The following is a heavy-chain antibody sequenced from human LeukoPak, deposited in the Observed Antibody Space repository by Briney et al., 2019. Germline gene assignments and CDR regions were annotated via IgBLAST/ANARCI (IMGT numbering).Heavy chain of an antibody. CDR2: ISGDSTYI. V-gene: IGHV3-21*01. CDR1: GFTFASYS. D-gene: IGHD1-1*01. Sequence: GGSLRLSCAASGFTFASYSMNWVRQAPGQGLEWVSSISGDSTYIYNAGSVKGRFTISRDNAQASLYLQMISLRADDTAVYYCARVSGRLERQSDLDYWGQGTLVIVSS. CDR3: ARVSGRLERQSDLDY. J-gene: IGHJ4*02.